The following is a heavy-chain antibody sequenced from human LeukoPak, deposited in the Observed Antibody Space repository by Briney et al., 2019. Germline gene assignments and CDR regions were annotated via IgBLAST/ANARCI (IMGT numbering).Heavy chain of an antibody. CDR1: GFTFNNYA. V-gene: IGHV3-23*01. D-gene: IGHD6-13*01. CDR3: AKAYSSSWHYFDY. Sequence: GGSLRLSCAASGFTFNNYAMNWVRQAAGERLEWVSVIMVSGDRTFYAHSVKGRFTISRDKSKNTLYLQMDSLRAEDTAVYYCAKAYSSSWHYFDYWGRGTLVTVSS. J-gene: IGHJ4*02. CDR2: IMVSGDRT.